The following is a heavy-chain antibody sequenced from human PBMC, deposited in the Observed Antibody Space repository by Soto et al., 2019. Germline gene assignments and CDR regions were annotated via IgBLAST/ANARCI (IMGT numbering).Heavy chain of an antibody. J-gene: IGHJ6*03. Sequence: ASVKVSCKASGYTFTSNGMSWVRQAPGQGLEWMGWISAYNGNTNYAQKLQGRVTMTTDTSTSTAYMELRSLRSDDTAVYYCARDVEDAYYYYYMDVWGKGTTVTVSS. V-gene: IGHV1-18*01. CDR3: ARDVEDAYYYYYMDV. CDR2: ISAYNGNT. CDR1: GYTFTSNG.